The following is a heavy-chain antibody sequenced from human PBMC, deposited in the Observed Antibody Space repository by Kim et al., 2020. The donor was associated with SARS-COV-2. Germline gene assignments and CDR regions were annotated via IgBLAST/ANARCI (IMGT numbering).Heavy chain of an antibody. J-gene: IGHJ3*02. V-gene: IGHV3-23*01. CDR3: AKDSLYSSGWYDAFDI. CDR2: ISGSGGST. CDR1: GFTFSSYA. D-gene: IGHD6-19*01. Sequence: GGSLRLSCAASGFTFSSYAMSWVRQAPGKGLEWVSAISGSGGSTYYADSVKGRFTISRDNSKNTLYLQMNSLRAEDTAVYYCAKDSLYSSGWYDAFDIWGQGTMVTVSS.